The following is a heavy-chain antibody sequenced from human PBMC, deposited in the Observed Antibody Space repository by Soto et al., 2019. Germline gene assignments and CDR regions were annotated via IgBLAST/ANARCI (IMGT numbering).Heavy chain of an antibody. CDR1: GFTFSSDW. CDR3: AVSWYFGEFGLDV. Sequence: DVQLVESGGGLVQPGGSLRLSCVASGFTFSSDWMTWVRQAPGKGLEWVANTKKDGREEKYVDSVKGRVTVSRDNGKNSMYLEMNSLTAEDTAVYYCAVSWYFGEFGLDVWGKGTRITVSS. J-gene: IGHJ4*02. V-gene: IGHV3-7*02. D-gene: IGHD3-10*01. CDR2: TKKDGREE.